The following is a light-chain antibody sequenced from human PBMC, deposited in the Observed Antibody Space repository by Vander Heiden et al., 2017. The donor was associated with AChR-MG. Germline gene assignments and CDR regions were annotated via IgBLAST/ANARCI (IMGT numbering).Light chain of an antibody. V-gene: IGKV3-11*01. CDR1: QSVSSS. J-gene: IGKJ1*01. Sequence: EIVLTQSPDTLSLSPGESATLSCRASQSVSSSLAWYQQKPGQAPRLLIYEASNRATGIPARFSGSGSGTDFTLTISSLEPEDFAVYYCQQRSNWPWTFGQGTKVEVK. CDR2: EAS. CDR3: QQRSNWPWT.